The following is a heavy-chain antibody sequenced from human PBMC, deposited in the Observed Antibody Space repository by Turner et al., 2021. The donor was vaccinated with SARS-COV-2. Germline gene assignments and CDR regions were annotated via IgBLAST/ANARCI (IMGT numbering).Heavy chain of an antibody. Sequence: VQLVQSGAEVKKPGASVKVSCKVSGYTLTALSMHWVRQAPGKGLEWMGGFEPEDVESMYVKKFQGRVTMTEDTSTDTAYIDLSSLRYEDTVVYYCATGTAVAGTHKEYYYYDGMDVWGQGTTVTVSS. CDR3: ATGTAVAGTHKEYYYYDGMDV. CDR1: GYTLTALS. J-gene: IGHJ6*02. V-gene: IGHV1-24*01. D-gene: IGHD6-19*01. CDR2: FEPEDVES.